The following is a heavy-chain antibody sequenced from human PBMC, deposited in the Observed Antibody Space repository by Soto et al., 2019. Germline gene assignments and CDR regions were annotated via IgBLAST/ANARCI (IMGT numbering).Heavy chain of an antibody. J-gene: IGHJ4*02. V-gene: IGHV1-69*12. Sequence: QVQLVQSGAEVKKPGSSVKVSCKASGGTFSSYAISWVRQAPGQGLEWMGGIIPIFGTANYAQKFQGRVTITADESTSTAYMELSSLRSEDTAVYYCARAPHYYYDSRGYYHPFDYWGQVTLVTVSS. CDR1: GGTFSSYA. D-gene: IGHD3-22*01. CDR3: ARAPHYYYDSRGYYHPFDY. CDR2: IIPIFGTA.